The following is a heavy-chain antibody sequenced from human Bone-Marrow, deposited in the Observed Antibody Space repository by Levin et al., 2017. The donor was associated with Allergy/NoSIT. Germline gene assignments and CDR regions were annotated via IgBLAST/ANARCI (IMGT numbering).Heavy chain of an antibody. CDR3: AGLVYFWSGYYVVEGGRPPT. V-gene: IGHV3-23*01. CDR1: GFTFSSYA. J-gene: IGHJ5*02. CDR2: ISGSGGST. D-gene: IGHD3-3*01. Sequence: PGESLKISCAASGFTFSSYAMSWVRQAPGKGLEWVSAISGSGGSTYYADSVKGRFTISRDNSKNTLYLQMNSLRAEDTAVYYCAGLVYFWSGYYVVEGGRPPTWGQGTLVTVSS.